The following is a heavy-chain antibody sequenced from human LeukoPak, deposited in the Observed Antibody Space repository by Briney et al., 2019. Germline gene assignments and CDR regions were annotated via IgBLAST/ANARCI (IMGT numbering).Heavy chain of an antibody. V-gene: IGHV1-2*02. Sequence: GASVKVSCKASGHTFTGYYMHWVRQAPGQGLEWMGWINPKSGDTNHAQKFQGRVTMTRDTSISTAYMELSRLRSDDTAVYYCARDIPRVLGYYYGSGSYNWGQGTLVTVSS. CDR2: INPKSGDT. D-gene: IGHD3-10*01. CDR1: GHTFTGYY. CDR3: ARDIPRVLGYYYGSGSYN. J-gene: IGHJ4*02.